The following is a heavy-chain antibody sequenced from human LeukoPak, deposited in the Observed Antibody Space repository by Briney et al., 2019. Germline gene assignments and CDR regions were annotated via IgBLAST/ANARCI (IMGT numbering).Heavy chain of an antibody. CDR2: INPNSGGT. V-gene: IGHV1-2*04. Sequence: ASVKVSCKASGYTFTGYYMHWVRQAPGQGLEWMGWINPNSGGTNYAQKFQGWVTMTRDTSISTAYMELSRLRSDDTAVYYCARDTHLQLRGSGSPKIYYYYYGMDVWGQGTTVTVSS. D-gene: IGHD3-10*01. J-gene: IGHJ6*02. CDR3: ARDTHLQLRGSGSPKIYYYYYGMDV. CDR1: GYTFTGYY.